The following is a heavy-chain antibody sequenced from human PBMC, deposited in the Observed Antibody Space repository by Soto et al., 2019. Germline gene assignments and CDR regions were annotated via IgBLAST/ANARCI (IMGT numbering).Heavy chain of an antibody. Sequence: PGGSLRLSCAASGFTFSSYAMSWVRQAPGKGLEWVSAISGSGGSTYYADSVKGRFTISRDNSKNTLYLQMNSLRAEDTAVYYCAKGLKRGQLLPLYFDYWGQGTLVTVSS. CDR3: AKGLKRGQLLPLYFDY. J-gene: IGHJ4*02. CDR1: GFTFSSYA. D-gene: IGHD5-18*01. CDR2: ISGSGGST. V-gene: IGHV3-23*01.